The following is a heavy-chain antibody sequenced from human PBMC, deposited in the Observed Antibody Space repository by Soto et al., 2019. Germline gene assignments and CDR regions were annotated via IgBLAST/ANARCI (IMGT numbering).Heavy chain of an antibody. CDR2: INSDGSST. V-gene: IGHV3-74*01. Sequence: EVQLVESGGGLVQPGGSLRLSCAASGFTFSSYWMHWVRQAPGKGLVWVSRINSDGSSTSYADSVKGRFTISRDNAKNPLDRQMNSLRAEDTAVYYCARGGSLNWYFELWGRGTLVTVSS. CDR3: ARGGSLNWYFEL. J-gene: IGHJ2*01. CDR1: GFTFSSYW. D-gene: IGHD1-26*01.